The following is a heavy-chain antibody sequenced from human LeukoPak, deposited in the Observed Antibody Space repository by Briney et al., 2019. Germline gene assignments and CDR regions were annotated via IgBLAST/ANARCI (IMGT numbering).Heavy chain of an antibody. CDR3: AIATWIRGAFDI. V-gene: IGHV1-46*01. Sequence: ASVKVSCKASGYTFTAYYIHWVRQAPGQGLEWMGIINPSGGSTSYAQKFQGRVTMTRDMSTSTVYMELSSLRSEDTAVYYCAIATWIRGAFDIWGQGTMVTVSS. J-gene: IGHJ3*02. CDR1: GYTFTAYY. CDR2: INPSGGST. D-gene: IGHD5-18*01.